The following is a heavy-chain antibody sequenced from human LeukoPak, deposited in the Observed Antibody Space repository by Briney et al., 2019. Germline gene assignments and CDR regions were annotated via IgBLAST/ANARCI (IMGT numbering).Heavy chain of an antibody. CDR2: IYTSGST. J-gene: IGHJ6*04. CDR1: GGSISSGSYY. CDR3: ARKGDV. V-gene: IGHV4-61*02. Sequence: SETLSLTCTVSGGSISSGSYYWSWIRQPAGKGLEWIGRIYTSGSTNYNPSLNSRVTISIDTSKNQFSLKLSSVTAADTAVYYCARKGDVWGKGTTVTVSS.